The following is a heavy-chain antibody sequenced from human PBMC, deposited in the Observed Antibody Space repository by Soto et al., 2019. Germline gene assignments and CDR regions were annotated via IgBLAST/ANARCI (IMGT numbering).Heavy chain of an antibody. Sequence: GGSLRLSCAASGFTFSSYSMNWVRQAPGKGLERVSSISSSSSYIYYADSVKGRFTISRDNAKNSLYLQMNSLRAEDTAVYYCARAPSLPRYSYGKYNWLDPWGQGTLVTVYS. D-gene: IGHD5-18*01. J-gene: IGHJ5*02. CDR1: GFTFSSYS. V-gene: IGHV3-21*01. CDR3: ARAPSLPRYSYGKYNWLDP. CDR2: ISSSSSYI.